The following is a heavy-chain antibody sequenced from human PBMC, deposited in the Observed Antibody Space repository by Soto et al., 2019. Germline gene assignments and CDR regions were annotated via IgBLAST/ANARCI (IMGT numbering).Heavy chain of an antibody. V-gene: IGHV3-64*01. Sequence: PGGSLRLSCPVSGFTLSSYAMHWVRQAPGKVLEYFTASSSNGGSTYYANSVKGRFTISRDNSKNTLYLQMCSLRAEDMAVYYCTRDQTGSYPYNCFDPWGQGTLVTVSS. J-gene: IGHJ5*02. CDR2: SSSNGGST. CDR1: GFTLSSYA. CDR3: TRDQTGSYPYNCFDP. D-gene: IGHD1-26*01.